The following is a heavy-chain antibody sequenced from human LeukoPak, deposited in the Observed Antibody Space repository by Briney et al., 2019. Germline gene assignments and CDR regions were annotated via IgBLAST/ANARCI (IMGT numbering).Heavy chain of an antibody. V-gene: IGHV1-18*04. Sequence: GASVKVSCKASGYTFTGYYMHWVRQAPGQGLEWMGWISAYNGNTNYAQKLQGRVTMTTDTSTSTAYMELRSLRSDDTAVYYCARDADIAVAGSDYYYYMDVWGKGTTVTVSS. CDR1: GYTFTGYY. CDR2: ISAYNGNT. CDR3: ARDADIAVAGSDYYYYMDV. J-gene: IGHJ6*03. D-gene: IGHD6-19*01.